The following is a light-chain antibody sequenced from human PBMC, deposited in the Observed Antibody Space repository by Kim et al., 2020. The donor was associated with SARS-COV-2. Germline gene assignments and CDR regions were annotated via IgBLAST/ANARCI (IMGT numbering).Light chain of an antibody. J-gene: IGKJ1*01. V-gene: IGKV1-27*01. CDR3: QIYNSAPRT. CDR2: AAS. Sequence: ASVGDRVTITCRASQDSSDYLAWYQQKPGKVPKPLIYAASTLQSGVPSRFSGSGSGTDFTLTISSLQPEDVATYYCQIYNSAPRTFGQGTKVDIK. CDR1: QDSSDY.